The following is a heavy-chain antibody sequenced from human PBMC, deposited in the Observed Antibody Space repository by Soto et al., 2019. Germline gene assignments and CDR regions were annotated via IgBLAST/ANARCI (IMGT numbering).Heavy chain of an antibody. Sequence: LRLSCAASGFTFSSYAMSWVRQAPGKGLEWVSAISGSGGSTYYADSVKGRFTISRDNSKNTLYLQMNSLRAEDTAVYYCAKQLHLGDLSFNYWGKGTLVTVST. CDR1: GFTFSSYA. J-gene: IGHJ4*02. CDR2: ISGSGGST. V-gene: IGHV3-23*01. D-gene: IGHD3-16*02. CDR3: AKQLHLGDLSFNY.